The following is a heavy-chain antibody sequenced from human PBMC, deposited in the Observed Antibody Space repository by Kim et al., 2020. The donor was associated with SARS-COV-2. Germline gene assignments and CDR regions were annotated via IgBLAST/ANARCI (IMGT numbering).Heavy chain of an antibody. J-gene: IGHJ4*02. CDR1: GFTFSSYA. CDR3: AKSQFEYSSSDGDY. Sequence: GGSLRLSCAASGFTFSSYAMSWVRQAPGKGLEWVSAISGSGGSTYYADSVKGRFTISRDNSKNTLYLQMNSLRAEDTAVYYCAKSQFEYSSSDGDYWGQGTLVTVSS. D-gene: IGHD6-6*01. CDR2: ISGSGGST. V-gene: IGHV3-23*01.